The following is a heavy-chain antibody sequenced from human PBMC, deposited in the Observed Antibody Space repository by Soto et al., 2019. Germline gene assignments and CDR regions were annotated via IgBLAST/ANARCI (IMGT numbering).Heavy chain of an antibody. Sequence: DVQLVESGGGLVKPGGSLRLSCEVSGFSFSISAMNWVRQAPGKGLEWVSSINSGSTSVRYADSVKGRFTISRGNANNALSLHISSLRVEDTAVYYCARCGGSLNYWGQGTLVTVTS. CDR1: GFSFSISA. J-gene: IGHJ4*02. CDR2: INSGSTSV. D-gene: IGHD2-15*01. CDR3: ARCGGSLNY. V-gene: IGHV3-21*02.